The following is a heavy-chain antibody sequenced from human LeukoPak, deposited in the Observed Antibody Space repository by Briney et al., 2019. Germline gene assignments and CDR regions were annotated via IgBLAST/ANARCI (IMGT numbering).Heavy chain of an antibody. CDR3: ARPLSPGEYSYGFDY. CDR2: ISSSSTYI. V-gene: IGHV3-21*01. J-gene: IGHJ4*02. D-gene: IGHD5-18*01. CDR1: GFTISSYS. Sequence: GGSLRLSCAASGFTISSYSMNRVRQASGKGLEWVSSISSSSTYIYYADSVKGRFTISRDNAKNSLYLQMNSLRAEDTAVYYCARPLSPGEYSYGFDYWGQGSLVTVSS.